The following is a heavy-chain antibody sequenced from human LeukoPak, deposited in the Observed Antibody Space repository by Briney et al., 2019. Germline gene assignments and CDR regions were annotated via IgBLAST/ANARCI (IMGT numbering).Heavy chain of an antibody. J-gene: IGHJ4*02. D-gene: IGHD2-15*01. CDR1: GYTFTNFG. CDR2: ISAYNGDS. CDR3: ARDRERIWRRTYFDY. V-gene: IGHV1-18*01. Sequence: ASVKVSCKTSGYTFTNFGISWVRQAPGQGLEWMGWISAYNGDSNYGQNLQGRLTMTIDTSTNTAYIELRSLRSEDTAVYYCARDRERIWRRTYFDYWGQGTLVTVSS.